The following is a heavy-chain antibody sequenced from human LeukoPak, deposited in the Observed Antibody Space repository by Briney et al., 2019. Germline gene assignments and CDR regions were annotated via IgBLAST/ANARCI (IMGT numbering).Heavy chain of an antibody. CDR2: IYHSGST. CDR1: GGSISSSNW. Sequence: SETLSLTCAVSGGSISSSNWWSWVRQPPGKGLEWIGEIYHSGSTNYNPSLKSRVTISVDTSKNQFSLKLSSVTAADTAVYYCARGGLISLANTPLGAFDIWGQGTMVSVSS. D-gene: IGHD3/OR15-3a*01. CDR3: ARGGLISLANTPLGAFDI. J-gene: IGHJ3*02. V-gene: IGHV4-4*02.